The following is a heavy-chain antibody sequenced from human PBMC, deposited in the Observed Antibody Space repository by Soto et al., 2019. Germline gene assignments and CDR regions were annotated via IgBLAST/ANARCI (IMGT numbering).Heavy chain of an antibody. CDR2: INHSGST. CDR3: ARGRGAHSDYRLHRYYYYGMDV. J-gene: IGHJ6*02. Sequence: SETLSLTCAVYGGSFSGYYWSWIRQPPGKGLEWIGEINHSGSTNYNPSLKSRVTISVDTSKNQFSLKLGSVTAADTAVYYCARGRGAHSDYRLHRYYYYGMDVWGQGTTVTVSS. CDR1: GGSFSGYY. V-gene: IGHV4-34*01. D-gene: IGHD4-4*01.